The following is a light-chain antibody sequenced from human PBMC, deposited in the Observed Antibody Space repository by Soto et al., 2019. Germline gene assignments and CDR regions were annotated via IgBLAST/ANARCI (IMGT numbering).Light chain of an antibody. V-gene: IGLV1-40*01. CDR2: GNS. J-gene: IGLJ3*02. CDR3: KSYDSSLSNWV. Sequence: QSVLTQPPSVSGAPGQRVTISCTGSRSNIGAGYDVHWYQQLPGTAPKLLIYGNSNRPSVFPDRLSGSKSGNSASLAITGLQADDEADYYCKSYDSSLSNWVFGGGTQLTVL. CDR1: RSNIGAGYD.